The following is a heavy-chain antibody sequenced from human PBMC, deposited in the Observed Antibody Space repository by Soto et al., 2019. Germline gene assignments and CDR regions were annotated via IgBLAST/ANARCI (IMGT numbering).Heavy chain of an antibody. Sequence: EVQLLEXGGGLVQXXXSLXLSCAASGFTFSSYAMSWVRQAPGKGLXWVSXISGSGGSTYYADSVKGRFTISRDNSKNTLYLXXXXXXXXXXXXXXXXXXXXXXXVVVVAATLADDSSFQPDWYFDLWGRGTLVTVSS. CDR2: ISGSGGST. CDR3: XXXXXXXXVVVVAATLADDSSFQPDWYFDL. J-gene: IGHJ2*01. D-gene: IGHD2-15*01. V-gene: IGHV3-23*01. CDR1: GFTFSSYA.